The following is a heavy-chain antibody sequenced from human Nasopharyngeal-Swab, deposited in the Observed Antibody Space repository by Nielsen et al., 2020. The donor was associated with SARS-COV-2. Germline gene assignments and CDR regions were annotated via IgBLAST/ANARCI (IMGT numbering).Heavy chain of an antibody. V-gene: IGHV1-18*01. Sequence: ASVKVSCKASGYTFTSYGISWVRQAPGQGLEWMGWISAYNGKTNYAQKLQGRVTMTTDPSTSTAYMELRSLRSDDTAVYYCARRHGGIDYYCYYLDVWGKGTTVTVSS. CDR1: GYTFTSYG. CDR3: ARRHGGIDYYCYYLDV. D-gene: IGHD1-26*01. J-gene: IGHJ6*03. CDR2: ISAYNGKT.